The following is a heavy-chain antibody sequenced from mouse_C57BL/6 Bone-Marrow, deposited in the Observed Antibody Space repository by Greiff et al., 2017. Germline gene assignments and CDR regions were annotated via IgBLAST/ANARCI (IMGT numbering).Heavy chain of an antibody. V-gene: IGHV3-6*01. J-gene: IGHJ2*01. CDR3: ARAFITTVVAFDY. D-gene: IGHD1-1*01. Sequence: DVQLVESGPGLVKPSQSLSLTCSVTGYSITSGYYWNWIRQFPGNKLEWMGYISYDGSNNYNPSLKNRISITRDPSKNQFFLKLNSVTTEDTATYYCARAFITTVVAFDYWGQGTTLTVSS. CDR1: GYSITSGYY. CDR2: ISYDGSN.